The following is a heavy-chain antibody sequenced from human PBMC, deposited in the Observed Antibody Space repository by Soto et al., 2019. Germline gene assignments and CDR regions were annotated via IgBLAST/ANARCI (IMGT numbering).Heavy chain of an antibody. Sequence: EVQLVESGGGSVQPGESLRLSCAASGFPFSNHWIHWVRQAPGKGLVWVSRVKYDGTITNYADSLRGRLTISRDNAKNTFYLQMNSLPVEDTAVYYCARGAQGAYYVDVWAKGPRSPSP. CDR3: ARGAQGAYYVDV. CDR1: GFPFSNHW. J-gene: IGHJ6*03. V-gene: IGHV3-74*01. D-gene: IGHD3-16*01. CDR2: VKYDGTIT.